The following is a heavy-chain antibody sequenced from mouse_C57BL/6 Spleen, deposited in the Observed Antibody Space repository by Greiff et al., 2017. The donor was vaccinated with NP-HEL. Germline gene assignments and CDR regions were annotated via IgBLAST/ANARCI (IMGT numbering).Heavy chain of an antibody. Sequence: VQLQQSGAELVRPGASVTLSCKASGYTFTDYEMHWVKQTPVHGLEWIGAIDPETGGTAYNQKFKGKAILTADKSSSTAYMELRSLTSEDSAVYYCTRFFITTVVARSYWYFDVWGTGTTVTVSS. V-gene: IGHV1-15*01. D-gene: IGHD1-1*01. CDR1: GYTFTDYE. J-gene: IGHJ1*03. CDR3: TRFFITTVVARSYWYFDV. CDR2: IDPETGGT.